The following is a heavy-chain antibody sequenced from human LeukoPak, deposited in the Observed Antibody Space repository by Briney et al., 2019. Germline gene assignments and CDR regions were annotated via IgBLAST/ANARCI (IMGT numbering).Heavy chain of an antibody. Sequence: ASVTVSCKASVYTFTSYGISWVRQAPGQGLEWMGWISAYNGNTNYAQKLQGRVTMTTDTSTSTAYMELRSLRSDDTAVYYCARAADTAMVSDYWGQGTLVTVSS. CDR1: VYTFTSYG. J-gene: IGHJ4*02. CDR2: ISAYNGNT. V-gene: IGHV1-18*01. D-gene: IGHD5-18*01. CDR3: ARAADTAMVSDY.